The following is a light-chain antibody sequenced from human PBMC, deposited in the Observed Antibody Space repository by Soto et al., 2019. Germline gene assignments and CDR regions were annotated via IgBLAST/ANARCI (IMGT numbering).Light chain of an antibody. J-gene: IGLJ3*02. CDR2: EVS. V-gene: IGLV2-8*01. CDR3: SSYTASSTWV. Sequence: QSALTQPPSASGSPGQSVTISCTGTNTDIGGHKYVSWYQHHPGKAPKLLIYEVSERPSGVPDRFSGSKSGNAASLTVSGLQADDEAMYYCSSYTASSTWVFGGGTKLTVL. CDR1: NTDIGGHKY.